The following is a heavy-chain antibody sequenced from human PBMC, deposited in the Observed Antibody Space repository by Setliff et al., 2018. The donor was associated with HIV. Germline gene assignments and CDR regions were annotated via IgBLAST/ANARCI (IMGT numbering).Heavy chain of an antibody. CDR2: IYYNGNA. V-gene: IGHV4-30-2*01. Sequence: PSETLSLTCGSGGSMRSSGYSWTWIRQAPGKGLEWVGYIYYNGNAYYNPSLQSRVIISLDTSKNQFSLQLTSVTAADTAMYYCAAFLVSPVTPQDYWGQGTPVTVSS. CDR3: AAFLVSPVTPQDY. J-gene: IGHJ4*02. D-gene: IGHD4-17*01. CDR1: GGSMRSSGYS.